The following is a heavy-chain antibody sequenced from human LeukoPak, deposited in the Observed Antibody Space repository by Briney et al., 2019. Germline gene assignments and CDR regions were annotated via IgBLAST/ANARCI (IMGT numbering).Heavy chain of an antibody. CDR1: GGSLSGHY. CDR3: ARGEGYCSSTSCPLDY. J-gene: IGHJ4*02. Sequence: LETLSLTCTVSGGSLSGHYWSWIRQPPGKRLEWIGYVSYTGRTKYNPSLQSRVTISIDTSKSQFSLKLTSVTSADTAVYSCARGEGYCSSTSCPLDYWGQGTLVTVSS. D-gene: IGHD2-2*01. CDR2: VSYTGRT. V-gene: IGHV4-59*11.